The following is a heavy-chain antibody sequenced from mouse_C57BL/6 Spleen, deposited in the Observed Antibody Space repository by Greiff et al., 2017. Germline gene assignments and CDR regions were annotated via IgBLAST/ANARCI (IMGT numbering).Heavy chain of an antibody. CDR1: GFNIKDDY. V-gene: IGHV14-4*01. CDR3: TPYGNSFAY. D-gene: IGHD2-1*01. Sequence: EVQLQQSGAELVRPGASVKLSCPASGFNIKDDYMHWVQQRPEQGLGWIGWIDPENGDTEYASQLQGKATITAATSSNTAYLQLSSLTSADTAVYYCTPYGNSFAYWGQGTLVTVSA. CDR2: IDPENGDT. J-gene: IGHJ3*01.